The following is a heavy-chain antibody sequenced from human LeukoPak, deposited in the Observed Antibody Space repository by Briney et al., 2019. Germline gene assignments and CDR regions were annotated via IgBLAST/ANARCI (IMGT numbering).Heavy chain of an antibody. D-gene: IGHD3-3*01. CDR1: GFTFSSYA. V-gene: IGHV3-23*01. Sequence: HPGGSLRLSCAASGFTFSSYAMRWVRQAPGKGLEWVSAISGSGGSTYYADFVKGRFTISRDNFKNTLFLQMNSLRVDDTAVYYCARTYDFGRGPPGDAFDNWGQGTLVTVPS. J-gene: IGHJ3*02. CDR2: ISGSGGST. CDR3: ARTYDFGRGPPGDAFDN.